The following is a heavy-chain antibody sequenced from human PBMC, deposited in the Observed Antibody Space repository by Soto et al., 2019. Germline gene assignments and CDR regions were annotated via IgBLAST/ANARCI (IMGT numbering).Heavy chain of an antibody. CDR1: GDSVSSNTAS. D-gene: IGHD5-12*01. CDR3: AKGDNLGPKTGYAFDP. V-gene: IGHV6-1*01. J-gene: IGHJ5*02. CDR2: TYFRSKWYN. Sequence: HSQTLSLTFAISGDSVSSNTASWNWIRQSPSRGLEWLGRTYFRSKWYNDYAVSVKSRIIINPDTSNNQFSLQLNSVTPEDTAVYFCAKGDNLGPKTGYAFDPWGQGSMVTVSS.